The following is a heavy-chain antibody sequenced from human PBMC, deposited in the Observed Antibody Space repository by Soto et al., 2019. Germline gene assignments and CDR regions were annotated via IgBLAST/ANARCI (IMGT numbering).Heavy chain of an antibody. V-gene: IGHV3-7*03. D-gene: IGHD2-21*02. CDR1: GFTLSMYS. CDR3: ARDQLILPAHDFFYGSDV. Sequence: SLRLSCEVSGFTLSMYSMTWVRQAPVKGLEWVAKIPQEGSDGHYVDSVKGRFTISRDNAKNSVYLQMNSLRAEDAAVYYCARDQLILPAHDFFYGSDVWGQGAKVTVSS. CDR2: IPQEGSDG. J-gene: IGHJ6*02.